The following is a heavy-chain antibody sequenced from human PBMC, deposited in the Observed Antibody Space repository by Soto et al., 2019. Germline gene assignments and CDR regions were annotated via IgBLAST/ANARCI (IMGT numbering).Heavy chain of an antibody. J-gene: IGHJ4*02. CDR2: ISGSGGST. Sequence: GGSLRLSCAASGFTFSSYAMSWVRQAPGKGLEWVSAISGSGGSTYYADSVKGRFTISRDNSKNTLYLQMNSLRAEDTAIYYCTKNYGSGSYSLLDYWGQGTLVTVSS. CDR1: GFTFSSYA. D-gene: IGHD3-10*01. V-gene: IGHV3-23*01. CDR3: TKNYGSGSYSLLDY.